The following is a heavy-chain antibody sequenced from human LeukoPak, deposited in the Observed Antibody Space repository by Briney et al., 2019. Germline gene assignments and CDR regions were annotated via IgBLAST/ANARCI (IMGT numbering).Heavy chain of an antibody. CDR1: GYSISSGYY. D-gene: IGHD3-10*01. Sequence: SETLSLTCTVSGYSISSGYYWGWIRQPPGKGLEWIGSIYHSGGTYYSPSLMSRVTISVDTSKNQFSLKLSSVTAADTAVYYCARQGDYYGSGSYNYWGQGTLVTVSS. CDR2: IYHSGGT. V-gene: IGHV4-38-2*02. J-gene: IGHJ4*02. CDR3: ARQGDYYGSGSYNY.